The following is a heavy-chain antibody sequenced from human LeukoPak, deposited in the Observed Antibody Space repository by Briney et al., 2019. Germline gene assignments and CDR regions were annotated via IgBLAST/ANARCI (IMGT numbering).Heavy chain of an antibody. D-gene: IGHD3-9*01. CDR1: GGSFSGYY. CDR2: INHSGST. J-gene: IGHJ5*02. V-gene: IGHV4-34*01. Sequence: SETLSLTCAVYGGSFSGYYWSWIRQPPGKGLEWIGEINHSGSTNYNPSLKSRVTISVDTSKNQFSLKLSSVTAADTAVYYCARGERYFDWLPHNWFDPWGQGTLVTVSS. CDR3: ARGERYFDWLPHNWFDP.